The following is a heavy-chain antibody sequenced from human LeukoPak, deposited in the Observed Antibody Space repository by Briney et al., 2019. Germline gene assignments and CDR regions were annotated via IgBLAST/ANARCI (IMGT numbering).Heavy chain of an antibody. V-gene: IGHV3-30*18. CDR1: GFTFSSYG. CDR3: AKDTTGEIYYFDY. Sequence: GGSLRLSCAASGFTFSSYGMHWVRQAPGKGLEWVAVISYDGSNKYYADSVKGRFTISRDNSKNTLYLQMNSLRAEDTAVYYCAKDTTGEIYYFDYWGQGTLAAVSS. J-gene: IGHJ4*02. CDR2: ISYDGSNK. D-gene: IGHD3-16*01.